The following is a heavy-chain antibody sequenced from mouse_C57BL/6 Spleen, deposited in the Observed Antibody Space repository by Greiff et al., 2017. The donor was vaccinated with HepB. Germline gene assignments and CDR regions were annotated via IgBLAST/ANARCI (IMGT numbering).Heavy chain of an antibody. J-gene: IGHJ2*01. CDR2: ISYDGSN. CDR1: GYSITSGYY. CDR3: ARNYYDYVLYYFDY. V-gene: IGHV3-6*01. Sequence: EVKLMESGPGLVKPSQSLSLTCSVTGYSITSGYYWNWIRQFPGNKLEWMGYISYDGSNNYNPSLKNRISITRDTSKNQFFLKLNSVTTEDTATYYCARNYYDYVLYYFDYWGQGTTLTVSS. D-gene: IGHD2-4*01.